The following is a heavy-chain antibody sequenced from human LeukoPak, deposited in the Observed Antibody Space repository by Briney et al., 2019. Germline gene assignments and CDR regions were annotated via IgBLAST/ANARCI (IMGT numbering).Heavy chain of an antibody. Sequence: PSETPSLTCAVSGYSISSGYYWGWIRQPPGKGLEWVGSFYHSGSTYYNPSLTSRVTRSVDTSKNQFSLKLSSVTAADTAVYYCARCSGGSCYHDYWGQGTLVTVSS. J-gene: IGHJ4*02. CDR3: ARCSGGSCYHDY. D-gene: IGHD2-15*01. CDR1: GYSISSGYY. V-gene: IGHV4-38-2*01. CDR2: FYHSGST.